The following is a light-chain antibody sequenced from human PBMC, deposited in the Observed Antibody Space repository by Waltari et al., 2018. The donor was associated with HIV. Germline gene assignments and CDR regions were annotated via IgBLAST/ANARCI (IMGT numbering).Light chain of an antibody. CDR2: GAS. CDR3: QKYGSSPPYT. J-gene: IGKJ2*01. CDR1: QSGSSSY. Sequence: IVLTQSPGPLSLSPGERATLSCRASQSGSSSYLAWYQQKPGQAPRLLIYGASSRATGITDRFSGSGSGTDFTLTISRLEPEDFAVYYCQKYGSSPPYTFGQGTKLEIK. V-gene: IGKV3-20*01.